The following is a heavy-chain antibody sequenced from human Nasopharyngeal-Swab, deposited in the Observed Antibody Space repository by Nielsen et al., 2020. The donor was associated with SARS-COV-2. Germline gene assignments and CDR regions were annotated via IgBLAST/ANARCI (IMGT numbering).Heavy chain of an antibody. V-gene: IGHV3-53*01. J-gene: IGHJ4*02. CDR3: ARGQGDY. Sequence: GGLRLSCAASGFTIGGTYMSWVRQAPGKGLEWVTILSSVGNTFYIESVKGRFTISGDNLQNTVHLQMNSLRAEDTAVYYCARGQGDYWGQGTLVTVSS. CDR2: LSSVGNT. CDR1: GFTIGGTY.